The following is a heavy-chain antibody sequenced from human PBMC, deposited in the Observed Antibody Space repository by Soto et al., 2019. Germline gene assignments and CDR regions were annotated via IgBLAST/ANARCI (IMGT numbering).Heavy chain of an antibody. D-gene: IGHD3-22*01. CDR2: IYYSGST. V-gene: IGHV4-31*03. J-gene: IGHJ4*02. CDR3: ARPTYYYDSSGPPAY. Sequence: SETLSLTCTVSGVSISSGGYYWSWIRQHPGKGLEWIGYIYYSGSTYYNPSLKSRVTISVDTSKNQFSLKLSSVTAEDTAVYYCARPTYYYDSSGPPAYWGQGTLVTVS. CDR1: GVSISSGGYY.